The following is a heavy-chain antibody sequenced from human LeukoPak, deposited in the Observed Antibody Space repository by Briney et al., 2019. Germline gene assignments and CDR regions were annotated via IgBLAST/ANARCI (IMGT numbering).Heavy chain of an antibody. CDR1: GFTFSNYA. CDR2: ISGSGGSP. J-gene: IGHJ4*02. Sequence: AGGSLRLSCAAPGFTFSNYAMNSVRQAPGNGPERVSAISGSGGSPYYADSVKGRFTISRDNSKNTLYMHMNSLSAEDTPVYYCAKDLRGSGSYYNLFDYWGQGTLVTVSS. D-gene: IGHD3-10*01. V-gene: IGHV3-23*01. CDR3: AKDLRGSGSYYNLFDY.